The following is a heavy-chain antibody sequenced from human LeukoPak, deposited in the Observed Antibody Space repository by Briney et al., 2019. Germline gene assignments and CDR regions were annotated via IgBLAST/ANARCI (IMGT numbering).Heavy chain of an antibody. D-gene: IGHD2/OR15-2a*01. CDR3: ARVIFYECKGPGGY. J-gene: IGHJ4*02. CDR2: INPSGGST. V-gene: IGHV1-46*01. CDR1: GYTFTSYG. Sequence: ASVKVSCKTSGYTFTSYGVTWVRQAPGQGLEWMGIINPSGGSTSYAQKFQGRVTMTRDTSTSTVYMELSSLRSEDTAVYYCARVIFYECKGPGGYWGQGTLVTVSS.